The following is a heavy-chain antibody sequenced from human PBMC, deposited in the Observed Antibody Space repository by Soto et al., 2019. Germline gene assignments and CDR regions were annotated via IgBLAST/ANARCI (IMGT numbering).Heavy chain of an antibody. J-gene: IGHJ4*02. CDR3: ARAHYYDSSGSYTTGSS. CDR1: GGTFSSYA. CDR2: IIPIFGTA. Sequence: QVQLVQSGAEVKKPGSSVKVSCKASGGTFSSYAISWVRQAPGQGLEWMGGIIPIFGTANYAQKFQGRVTITADESTSTAYMELSSLRSEDTAVYYCARAHYYDSSGSYTTGSSWGQGTLVTVSS. D-gene: IGHD3-22*01. V-gene: IGHV1-69*01.